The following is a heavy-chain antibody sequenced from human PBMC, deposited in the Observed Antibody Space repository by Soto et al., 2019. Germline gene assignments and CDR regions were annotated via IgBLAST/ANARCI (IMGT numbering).Heavy chain of an antibody. CDR3: AKWMELLGYYYGMDV. D-gene: IGHD1-26*01. V-gene: IGHV3-30*18. Sequence: GGSLRLSCAASGFTFSSYGMHWVRQAPGKGLEWVAVISYDGSNKYYADSVKGRFTISRDNSKNTLYLQMNSLRAEDTAVYYCAKWMELLGYYYGMDVWGQGTTVTVSS. CDR2: ISYDGSNK. J-gene: IGHJ6*02. CDR1: GFTFSSYG.